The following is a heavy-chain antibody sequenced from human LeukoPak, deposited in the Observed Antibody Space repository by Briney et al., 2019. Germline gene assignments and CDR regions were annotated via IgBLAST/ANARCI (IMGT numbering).Heavy chain of an antibody. V-gene: IGHV4-31*03. CDR3: ARASHHVSMVQGVIIMEDY. J-gene: IGHJ4*02. CDR1: GGCISTGGYY. Sequence: SQTLSLTCTVSGGCISTGGYYWSWIRQHPGKGLEWIGYIYYSGSTYYNPSLKSRVTISVDTSKNQFSLKLSSVTAADTAVYYCARASHHVSMVQGVIIMEDYWGQGTLVTVSS. D-gene: IGHD3-10*01. CDR2: IYYSGST.